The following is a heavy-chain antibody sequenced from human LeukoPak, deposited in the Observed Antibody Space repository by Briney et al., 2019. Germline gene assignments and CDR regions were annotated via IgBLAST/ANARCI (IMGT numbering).Heavy chain of an antibody. CDR2: IYYSGST. CDR3: ARHRGGGPFDY. J-gene: IGHJ4*02. Sequence: SETLSLTCTVSGGSISSYYWSWIRQPPRKGLERIGYIYYSGSTNYNTSLKSRVTISVDTSKNQFSLKLSSVTAADTAVYYCARHRGGGPFDYWGQGTLVTVSS. D-gene: IGHD2-15*01. V-gene: IGHV4-59*08. CDR1: GGSISSYY.